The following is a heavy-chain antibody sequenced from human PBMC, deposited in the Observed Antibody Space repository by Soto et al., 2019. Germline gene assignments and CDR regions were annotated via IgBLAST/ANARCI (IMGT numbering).Heavy chain of an antibody. CDR3: TSDSYSTIIIVRFYY. V-gene: IGHV3-15*07. CDR1: GFTFSNAW. J-gene: IGHJ4*01. Sequence: PGGSLRLSCAASGFTFSNAWINWVRQAPGKGLEWVGRIKSKTDGGTTDYAEPVKGRFAISRDDSNNMVYLQMNSLKIEDTAVYYCTSDSYSTIIIVRFYYWGHGSLVTVSS. D-gene: IGHD2-8*01. CDR2: IKSKTDGGTT.